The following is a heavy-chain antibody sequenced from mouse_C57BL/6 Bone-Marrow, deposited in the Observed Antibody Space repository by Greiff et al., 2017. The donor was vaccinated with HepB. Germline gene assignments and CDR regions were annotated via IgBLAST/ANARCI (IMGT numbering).Heavy chain of an antibody. J-gene: IGHJ4*01. CDR3: ASHYYGSSTYAMDY. Sequence: QVQLQQSGAELARPGASVKLSCKASGYTFTSYGISWVKQRHGKGLEWIGEIYPRSGNTYYNEKFKGKATLTADKSSSTACMELRSLTSEDSAVYFCASHYYGSSTYAMDYWGQGTSVTVSS. CDR1: GYTFTSYG. V-gene: IGHV1-81*01. CDR2: IYPRSGNT. D-gene: IGHD1-1*01.